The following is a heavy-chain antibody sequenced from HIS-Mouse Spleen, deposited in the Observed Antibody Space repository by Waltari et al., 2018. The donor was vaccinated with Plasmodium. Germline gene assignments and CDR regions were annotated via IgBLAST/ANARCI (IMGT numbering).Heavy chain of an antibody. CDR3: ARAPRYYGMDV. CDR2: IYSGGST. V-gene: IGHV3-53*01. Sequence: EVQLVESGGGLIQPGGSLTLSCPASGFTVSRNSFIWVRQAPGKGLEWVSVIYSGGSTYYADSVKGRFTISRDNSKNTLYLQMNSLRAEDTAVYYCARAPRYYGMDVWGQGTTVTVSS. D-gene: IGHD6-6*01. J-gene: IGHJ6*02. CDR1: GFTVSRNS.